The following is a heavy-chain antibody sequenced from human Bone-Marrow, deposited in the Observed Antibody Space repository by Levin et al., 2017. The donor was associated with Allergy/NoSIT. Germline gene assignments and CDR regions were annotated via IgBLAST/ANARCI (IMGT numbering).Heavy chain of an antibody. Sequence: GGSLRLSCAASGFTFSSYAMHWVRQAPGKGLEWVAVISYDGSNKYYADSVKGRFTISRDNSKNTLYLQMNSLRAEDTAVYYCARDSGYCSSTSCSWGWFDPWGQGTLVTVSS. J-gene: IGHJ5*02. V-gene: IGHV3-30-3*01. D-gene: IGHD2-2*01. CDR2: ISYDGSNK. CDR3: ARDSGYCSSTSCSWGWFDP. CDR1: GFTFSSYA.